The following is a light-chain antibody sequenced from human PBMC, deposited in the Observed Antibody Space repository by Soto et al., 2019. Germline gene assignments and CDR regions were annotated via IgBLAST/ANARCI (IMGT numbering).Light chain of an antibody. V-gene: IGKV3-11*01. CDR1: HSVSNN. CDR2: DAS. J-gene: IGKJ4*01. CDR3: QQRSNWTLT. Sequence: EIVLTHSPATLSLSPCERATLSCRASHSVSNNLAWYQQKPGQAPRLLIYDASDRATGIPARFSGSGSGTDFTLTISSLEPEDFAVYYCQQRSNWTLTFGGGTKVDIK.